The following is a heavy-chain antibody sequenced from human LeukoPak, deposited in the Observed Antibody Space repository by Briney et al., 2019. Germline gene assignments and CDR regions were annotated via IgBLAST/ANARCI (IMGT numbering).Heavy chain of an antibody. CDR2: IYTSGST. Sequence: AETLSLTCAVYGGSFSGYYWSWIRQPAGKGLEWIGRIYTSGSTNYNPSLKSRVTISVDTSKNQFSLKLSSVTAADTAVYYCARSRYSSGTYYFDYWGQGTLVTVSS. D-gene: IGHD3-10*01. CDR1: GGSFSGYY. V-gene: IGHV4-59*10. CDR3: ARSRYSSGTYYFDY. J-gene: IGHJ4*02.